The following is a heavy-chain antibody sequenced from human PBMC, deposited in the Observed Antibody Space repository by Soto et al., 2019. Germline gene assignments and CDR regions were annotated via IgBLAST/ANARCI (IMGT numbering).Heavy chain of an antibody. CDR3: ARERHSGEIDY. CDR1: GDSVSSNSAA. Sequence: SQTLSLTCAISGDSVSSNSAAWNWLRQSPSRGLEWLGRTYYRSKWYYDYAESVKSRVTINPDTSRNQFSLHLNSVTPDDTAVYYCARERHSGEIDYGGREPLVPVPS. CDR2: TYYRSKWYY. V-gene: IGHV6-1*01. D-gene: IGHD3-10*01. J-gene: IGHJ4*02.